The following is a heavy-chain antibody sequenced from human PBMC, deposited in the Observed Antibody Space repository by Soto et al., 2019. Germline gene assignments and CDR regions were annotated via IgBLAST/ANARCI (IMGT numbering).Heavy chain of an antibody. V-gene: IGHV3-9*01. CDR3: VRSKGGYSYGTPFDY. CDR2: ISWNSGNI. D-gene: IGHD5-18*01. J-gene: IGHJ4*02. CDR1: GFTFDDYA. Sequence: GGSLRLSCAASGFTFDDYAMHLVRQALGKGLEWVSSISWNSGNIGYADSVKGRFTTSRDNAKNSLYLQMNSLRPEDTALYYCVRSKGGYSYGTPFDYWGQGTLVTVSS.